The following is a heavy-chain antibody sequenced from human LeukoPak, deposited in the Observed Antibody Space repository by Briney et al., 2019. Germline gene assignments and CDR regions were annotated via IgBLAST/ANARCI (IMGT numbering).Heavy chain of an antibody. CDR1: GFTFGSYW. Sequence: GGPLRLSWAASGFTFGSYWMPGFRQVPGKGLLWVSRINSDGSSTSYADSVKGRFTISRDNAKNTLYVQMNSLRAEDTAVYYCSTGSGHAFDIWGRGTMVTVSS. CDR2: INSDGSST. CDR3: STGSGHAFDI. V-gene: IGHV3-74*01. D-gene: IGHD3-10*01. J-gene: IGHJ3*02.